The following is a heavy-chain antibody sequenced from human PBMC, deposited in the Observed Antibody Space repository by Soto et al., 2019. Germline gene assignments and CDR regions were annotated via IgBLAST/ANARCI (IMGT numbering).Heavy chain of an antibody. CDR3: AHSHSSGFYYGAFDI. CDR1: GFSLSTSGVA. J-gene: IGHJ3*02. D-gene: IGHD3-22*01. V-gene: IGHV2-5*02. CDR2: IYWDDDK. Sequence: SGPTLVNPTQTLTLTCTFSGFSLSTSGVAVGWIRQPPGKALEWLAVIYWDDDKRYSPSLTSRLTITKDTSKNQVVLTMTNMGPVDTGTYYCAHSHSSGFYYGAFDIWGQGTMVTVSS.